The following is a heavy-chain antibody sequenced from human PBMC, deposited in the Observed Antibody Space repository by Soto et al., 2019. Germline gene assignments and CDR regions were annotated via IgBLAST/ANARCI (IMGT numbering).Heavy chain of an antibody. D-gene: IGHD2-2*02. V-gene: IGHV4-4*07. J-gene: IGHJ5*02. CDR1: GGPISSYY. CDR3: GTDLGYRYSSSISCYTEREYNWVEP. Sequence: PSETLSLTCTVSGGPISSYYWSWIRQPAGKGLEWIGRIYTSGSTNYNPSLKSRVTMSVDTSKNQFSLNLSSVTAADTAVYYFGTDLGYRYSSSISCYTEREYNWVEPWGQGTLVTVSS. CDR2: IYTSGST.